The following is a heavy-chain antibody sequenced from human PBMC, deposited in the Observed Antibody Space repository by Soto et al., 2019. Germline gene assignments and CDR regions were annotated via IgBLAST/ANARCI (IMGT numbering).Heavy chain of an antibody. D-gene: IGHD2-2*01. V-gene: IGHV3-23*01. Sequence: GGSLILSCAASGFTFSTYSMKWVRQAPGKGLEWVSLIGESGTPTYYADSVKGRFTTSRDNSGNTLFLEMYSLRAEDTAVYYCARYIPGVRYYGMDVWGQGTTVTVSS. J-gene: IGHJ6*02. CDR3: ARYIPGVRYYGMDV. CDR2: IGESGTPT. CDR1: GFTFSTYS.